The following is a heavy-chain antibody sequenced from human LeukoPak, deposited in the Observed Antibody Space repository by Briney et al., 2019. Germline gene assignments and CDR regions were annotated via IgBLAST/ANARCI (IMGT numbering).Heavy chain of an antibody. CDR1: GFTFSSYG. V-gene: IGHV3-30*02. J-gene: IGHJ4*02. D-gene: IGHD5-24*01. CDR3: ASSIDGSRHRRFDY. Sequence: GGSLTLSCAASGFTFSSYGMHWVRQAPGKGLEWVAFIRYDGSNKYYADSVKVRFTISRDNSKNTLYLQMNSLRAEDTAVYYCASSIDGSRHRRFDYWGQGTLVTVSS. CDR2: IRYDGSNK.